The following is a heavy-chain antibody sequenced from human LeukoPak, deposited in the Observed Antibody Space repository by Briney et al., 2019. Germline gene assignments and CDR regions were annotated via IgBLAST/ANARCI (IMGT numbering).Heavy chain of an antibody. CDR1: GFTFNRCW. V-gene: IGHV3-23*01. J-gene: IGHJ6*02. CDR2: ISGSGGST. D-gene: IGHD5-18*01. Sequence: GGSLRLSCVVSGFTFNRCWMSWVRQAPGKGLEWVSAISGSGGSTYYADSVKGRFTISRDNSKNTLYLQMNSLRAEDTAVYYCAKGYSYGGSPFYYGMDVWGQGTTVTVSS. CDR3: AKGYSYGGSPFYYGMDV.